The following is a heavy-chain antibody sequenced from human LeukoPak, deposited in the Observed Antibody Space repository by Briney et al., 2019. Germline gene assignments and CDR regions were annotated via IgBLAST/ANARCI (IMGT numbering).Heavy chain of an antibody. CDR2: ISNNGGYT. D-gene: IGHD3-10*01. J-gene: IGHJ4*02. CDR3: AKDLGSGSYYAAFDY. CDR1: GFTFSSSA. V-gene: IGHV3-23*01. Sequence: GGSLRLSCAASGFTFSSSAMSWVRQAPGKGLEWVSAISNNGGYTYYADSVQGRFTISRDNSKSTLCLQMNSLRADDTAVYFCAKDLGSGSYYAAFDYWGQGTQVTVSS.